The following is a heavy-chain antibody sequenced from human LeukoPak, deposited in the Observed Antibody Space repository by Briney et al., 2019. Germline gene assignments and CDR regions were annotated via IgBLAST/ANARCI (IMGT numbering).Heavy chain of an antibody. CDR3: ARGSGYSSGWFEY. J-gene: IGHJ4*02. V-gene: IGHV3-11*01. CDR2: ISGGGSSI. Sequence: GGSLRLSCAASGFTFSDYYMSWIRQAPGKGLEWVSYISGGGSSIYYADSVKGRFTISRDNAKNSLYLQMNSLRVEDTAVYHCARGSGYSSGWFEYWGQGSLVTVSS. D-gene: IGHD6-19*01. CDR1: GFTFSDYY.